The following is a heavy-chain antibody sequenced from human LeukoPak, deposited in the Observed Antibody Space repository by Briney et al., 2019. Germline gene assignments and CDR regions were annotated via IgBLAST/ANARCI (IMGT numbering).Heavy chain of an antibody. D-gene: IGHD6-19*01. J-gene: IGHJ4*02. CDR1: GGTFSSYA. V-gene: IGHV1-69*13. Sequence: SVKVSCKASGGTFSSYAISWVRQAPGQGLEWMGGIIPIFGTANYAQKFQGRITITADESTSTAYMELSSLRSEDTAVYYCARLWGIAVAGIYYFDYWGQGTLVTVSS. CDR3: ARLWGIAVAGIYYFDY. CDR2: IIPIFGTA.